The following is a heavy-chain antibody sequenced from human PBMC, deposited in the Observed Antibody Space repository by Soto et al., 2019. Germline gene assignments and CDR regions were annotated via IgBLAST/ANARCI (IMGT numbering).Heavy chain of an antibody. CDR1: GFTFSSYA. V-gene: IGHV3-23*01. CDR2: TSSSGGST. CDR3: AKDGGYGSGSYYSDV. J-gene: IGHJ4*02. Sequence: EVQLLESGGGLVQPGGSLRLSCAASGFTFSSYAMSWVRQAPGKGLEWVSTTSSSGGSTYYADSVKGRFTISRDNSKNTFYLQRNGLRAEDMAVYYCAKDGGYGSGSYYSDVWGQGTLVTVSS. D-gene: IGHD3-10*01.